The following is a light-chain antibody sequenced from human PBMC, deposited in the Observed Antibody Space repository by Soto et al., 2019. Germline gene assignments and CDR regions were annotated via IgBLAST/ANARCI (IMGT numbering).Light chain of an antibody. CDR2: GNS. V-gene: IGLV1-40*01. J-gene: IGLJ3*02. CDR3: QSYYSSRSGGV. Sequence: QSVLTQPPSVSGAPGQRVTISCTGSSSNIGAGYDVHWYQQLPGTAPKLLIYGNSNRPSGVPDRFSGSKSGTSASLAITGLKAEDEADYSCQSYYSSRSGGVFGGGTKLTVL. CDR1: SSNIGAGYD.